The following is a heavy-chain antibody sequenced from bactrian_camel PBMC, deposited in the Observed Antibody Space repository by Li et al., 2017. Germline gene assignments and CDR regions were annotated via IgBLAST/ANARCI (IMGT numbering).Heavy chain of an antibody. CDR3: AEGRGSRGEHCYSLNY. CDR2: IDTAGAP. V-gene: IGHV3S42*01. J-gene: IGHJ4*01. CDR1: GYSVSTGY. Sequence: DVQLVESGGGSVQAGGSLRLSCAASGYSVSTGYMAWFRQAPGKEREGVAAIDTAGAPTYTYAVAGRFTISKDNVKNTLYLQMNDLKSEDTAMYYCAEGRGSRGEHCYSLNYWGQGTQVTVS. D-gene: IGHD6*01.